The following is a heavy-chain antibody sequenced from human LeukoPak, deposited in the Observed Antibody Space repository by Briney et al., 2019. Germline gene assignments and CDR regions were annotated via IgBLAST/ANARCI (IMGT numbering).Heavy chain of an antibody. V-gene: IGHV3-30-3*01. CDR1: GFTFSSYA. CDR2: ISYDGSNK. J-gene: IGHJ6*02. D-gene: IGHD3-10*01. CDR3: ARDRETEGSGSYYTYYYYGMDV. Sequence: GRSLRLSCAASGFTFSSYAMHWVRQAPGKGLEWVALISYDGSNKYYADSVKGRFTISRDNSKNTLYLQMNSLRAEDTAVYYCARDRETEGSGSYYTYYYYGMDVWGQGTTVTVSS.